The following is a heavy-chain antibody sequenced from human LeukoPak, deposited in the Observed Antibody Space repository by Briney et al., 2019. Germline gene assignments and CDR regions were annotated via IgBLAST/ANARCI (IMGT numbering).Heavy chain of an antibody. Sequence: GRSLRLSCAASGFTFDDYAMHWVRQAPGKGLEWVSGISWNSGSIGYADSVKGRFTISRDNAKNSLYLQMNSLRAEDTALYYCAKGDYWGQGTLVTVSS. CDR1: GFTFDDYA. V-gene: IGHV3-9*01. J-gene: IGHJ4*02. CDR3: AKGDY. CDR2: ISWNSGSI.